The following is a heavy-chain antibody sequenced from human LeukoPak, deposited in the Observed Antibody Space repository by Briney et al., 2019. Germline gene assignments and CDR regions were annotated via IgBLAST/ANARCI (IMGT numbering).Heavy chain of an antibody. J-gene: IGHJ6*03. Sequence: PSETLSLTCTVSGGSISSSSYYWGWIRQPPGKGLEWIGSIYYSGSTYYNPSLKSRVTISVDTSKNQFSLKLSSVTAADTAVYYCARGSGSYYKGYYYYMDVWGKGTTVTISS. CDR1: GGSISSSSYY. CDR2: IYYSGST. CDR3: ARGSGSYYKGYYYYMDV. V-gene: IGHV4-39*01. D-gene: IGHD3-10*01.